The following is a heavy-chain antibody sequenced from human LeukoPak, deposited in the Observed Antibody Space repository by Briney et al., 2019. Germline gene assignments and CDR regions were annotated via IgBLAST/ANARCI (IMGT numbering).Heavy chain of an antibody. J-gene: IGHJ3*02. CDR2: IYYSGST. Sequence: PSETLSLTCTVSGGSISSSSYYWGWIRQPPGKGLEGIGSIYYSGSTYYNPSLKSRVTISVDTSKNQFSLKLSSVTAADTAVYYCARNSPRGYAHAFDIWGQGTMVTVSS. V-gene: IGHV4-39*07. D-gene: IGHD5-12*01. CDR3: ARNSPRGYAHAFDI. CDR1: GGSISSSSYY.